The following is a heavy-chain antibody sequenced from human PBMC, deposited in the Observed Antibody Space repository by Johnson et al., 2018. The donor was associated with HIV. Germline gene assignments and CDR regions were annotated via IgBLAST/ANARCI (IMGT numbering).Heavy chain of an antibody. D-gene: IGHD4-17*01. Sequence: QVQLVESGGGVVQSGGSLRLSYDASGFTFSVYDRHWVCQAPGKGLQWVPFIHYDAIGKYYEDSVKGRFTISRDNSKNTLYLQMNSLRAEDSAVYYCARGDYGDYGRDAFDIWGQGTMVTVSS. CDR3: ARGDYGDYGRDAFDI. J-gene: IGHJ3*02. V-gene: IGHV3-30*02. CDR1: GFTFSVYD. CDR2: IHYDAIGK.